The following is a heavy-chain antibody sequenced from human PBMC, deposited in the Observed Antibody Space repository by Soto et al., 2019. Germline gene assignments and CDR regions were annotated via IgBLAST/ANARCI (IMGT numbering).Heavy chain of an antibody. V-gene: IGHV1-8*01. CDR2: MNPNSGNT. CDR3: ARFYYDSSGSPAPFYAFAI. D-gene: IGHD3-22*01. J-gene: IGHJ3*02. CDR1: GYTFTSYD. Sequence: SVKVSCKASGYTFTSYDINWVRQATGQGLEWMGWMNPNSGNTGYAQKFQDRVTMTRNTSISTAYMELSSLRSEDTAVYYCARFYYDSSGSPAPFYAFAIWGKGTMVTVSS.